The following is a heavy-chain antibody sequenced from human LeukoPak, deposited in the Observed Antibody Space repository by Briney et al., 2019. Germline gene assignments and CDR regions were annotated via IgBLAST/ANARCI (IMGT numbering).Heavy chain of an antibody. CDR3: ARDLRKGFLVPRFDY. CDR1: RFTFSAYS. Sequence: PGRSLRLSCAASRFTFSAYSMYWIRQAPGKGLEWVTATTYDGSEKYYADSVKGRFTISRDNSKNTLYLQMNSLRAEDTAVYYCARDLRKGFLVPRFDYWGQGTLVTVSS. V-gene: IGHV3-30-3*01. J-gene: IGHJ4*02. CDR2: TTYDGSEK. D-gene: IGHD1-14*01.